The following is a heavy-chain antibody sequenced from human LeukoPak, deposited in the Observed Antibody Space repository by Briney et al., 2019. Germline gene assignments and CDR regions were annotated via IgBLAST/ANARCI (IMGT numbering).Heavy chain of an antibody. V-gene: IGHV3-30*18. J-gene: IGHJ3*02. CDR3: AKDVGWFGKHAFDI. D-gene: IGHD3-10*01. CDR1: GFTFSSYG. CDR2: ISYDGSNK. Sequence: GGSLRLSCAASGFTFSSYGMHWVRQAPGKGLEWVAVISYDGSNKYYADSVKGRFTISRDNSKNTLYLQMNSLRAEGTAVYYCAKDVGWFGKHAFDIWGQGTMVTVSS.